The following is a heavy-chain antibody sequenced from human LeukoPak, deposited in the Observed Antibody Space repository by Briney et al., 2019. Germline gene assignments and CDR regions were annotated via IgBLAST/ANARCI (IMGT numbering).Heavy chain of an antibody. CDR3: ARWMTTVITPDY. CDR1: GYTFNGYY. CDR2: INPNSGGT. D-gene: IGHD4-11*01. V-gene: IGHV1-2*02. Sequence: ASVKVSCKASGYTFNGYYLHWVRQAPGQGLEWMGWINPNSGGTNYAQKFQGRVTMTRDTSISTAYMELSRLRSDDTAVYYCARWMTTVITPDYWGQGTLVTASS. J-gene: IGHJ4*02.